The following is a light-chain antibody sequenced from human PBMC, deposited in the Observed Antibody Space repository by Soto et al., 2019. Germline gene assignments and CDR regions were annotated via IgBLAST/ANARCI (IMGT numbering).Light chain of an antibody. Sequence: DIQMTQSPSSVSASVGDRVTITCRASQLISTWLAWYQQKPGKAPKLLIYTASSLQSGVPSRFSGSGSGIDFTLTISRLQPEDFATYYCQQTNTFPYTFGQGTKLEI. V-gene: IGKV1D-12*01. CDR2: TAS. CDR3: QQTNTFPYT. J-gene: IGKJ2*01. CDR1: QLISTW.